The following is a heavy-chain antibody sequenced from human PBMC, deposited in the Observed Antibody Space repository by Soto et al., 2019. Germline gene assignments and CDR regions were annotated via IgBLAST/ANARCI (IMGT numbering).Heavy chain of an antibody. V-gene: IGHV3-66*01. CDR1: GFTVGNNY. D-gene: IGHD3-10*01. Sequence: GGSLRLSYAASGFTVGNNYMRWVRQAPGKGLEWVSIIHRGGSTSYADSVKGRFTISRDSSKNILYLQINGLTADDTAVYYCARSANTYGSPFDYWGQGALVTVSS. CDR2: IHRGGST. J-gene: IGHJ4*02. CDR3: ARSANTYGSPFDY.